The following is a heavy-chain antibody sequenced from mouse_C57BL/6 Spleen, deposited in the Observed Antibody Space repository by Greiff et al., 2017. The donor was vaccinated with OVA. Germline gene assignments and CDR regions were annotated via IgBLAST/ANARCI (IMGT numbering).Heavy chain of an antibody. J-gene: IGHJ3*01. D-gene: IGHD4-1*02. V-gene: IGHV1-7*01. CDR1: GYTFTSYW. CDR3: ARGPTGTSSWFAY. CDR2: INPSSGYT. Sequence: QVQLQQSGAELAKPGASVKLSCKASGYTFTSYWMHWVKQRPGQGLEWIGYINPSSGYTKYNQKFKDKATLTADKSSSTAYMQLSSLTYEDSAVYYCARGPTGTSSWFAYWGQGTLVTVSA.